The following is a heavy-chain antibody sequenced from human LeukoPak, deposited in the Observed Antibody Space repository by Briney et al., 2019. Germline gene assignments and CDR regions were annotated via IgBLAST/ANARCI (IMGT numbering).Heavy chain of an antibody. V-gene: IGHV4-61*02. D-gene: IGHD3-22*01. J-gene: IGHJ6*03. CDR1: GGSISSGSYY. CDR2: IYTSGST. Sequence: SETLSLTCTVSGGSISSGSYYWSWLRQPAGEGLEWIGRIYTSGSTNYNPSLESRVTISVDTSKNQFSLKLSSVTAADTAVHYCARVTSSGYYYYYMDVWGKGTTVTVSS. CDR3: ARVTSSGYYYYYMDV.